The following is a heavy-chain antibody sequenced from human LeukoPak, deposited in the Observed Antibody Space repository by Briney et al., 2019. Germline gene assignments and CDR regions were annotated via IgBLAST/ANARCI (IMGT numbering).Heavy chain of an antibody. Sequence: SQTLSLTCTVSGASISSGSRYWSWLRQSAGKGLEWIGRIHPSDYTTYNPSLNRRVTISLDSSRNQFSLRLTSVTAADTALYYCARESDYYEDYWGQGTLVTVSS. CDR1: GASISSGSRY. J-gene: IGHJ4*02. CDR3: ARESDYYEDY. V-gene: IGHV4-61*02. CDR2: IHPSDYT. D-gene: IGHD3-22*01.